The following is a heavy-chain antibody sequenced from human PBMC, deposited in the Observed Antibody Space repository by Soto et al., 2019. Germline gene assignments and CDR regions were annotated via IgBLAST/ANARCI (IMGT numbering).Heavy chain of an antibody. V-gene: IGHV3-48*01. CDR3: ARDLSWGSNWEYYMDV. CDR1: GFILIDCA. Sequence: EVQLVESGGGLVQPGGSLRLSCATSGFILIDCAMNWVRQAPGKGLEWVSYISSSGSVIDYADSVRGRFTVSRDNARNVLYLQMNRLRAEDTAVYYCARDLSWGSNWEYYMDVWGKGTTVTVSS. CDR2: ISSSGSVI. D-gene: IGHD7-27*01. J-gene: IGHJ6*03.